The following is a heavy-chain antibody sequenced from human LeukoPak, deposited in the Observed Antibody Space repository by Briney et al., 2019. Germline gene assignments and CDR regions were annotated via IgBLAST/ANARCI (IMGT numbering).Heavy chain of an antibody. CDR2: INAGNGNT. CDR1: GYTFTSYA. CDR3: ARETTVTTDAFDI. Sequence: GASVKVSCKASGYTFTSYAMHWVRQAPGQRLEWMGWINAGNGNTKYSQKFQGRVTITRDTSASTAYMELSSLRSEDTAVYYCARETTVTTDAFDIWGQGTMVTVSS. D-gene: IGHD4-17*01. J-gene: IGHJ3*02. V-gene: IGHV1-3*01.